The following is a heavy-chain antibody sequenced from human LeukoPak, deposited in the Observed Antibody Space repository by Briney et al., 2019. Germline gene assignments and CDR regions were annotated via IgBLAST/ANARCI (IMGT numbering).Heavy chain of an antibody. CDR1: GFTFSSYA. V-gene: IGHV3-23*01. CDR2: ISGSGGST. CDR3: AKETYYYDSSGYSDVATFDY. J-gene: IGHJ4*02. D-gene: IGHD3-22*01. Sequence: GGSLRLSCAASGFTFSSYAMSWVRQAPGKGLEWVSAISGSGGSTYYADFVKGRFTISRDNSKNTLYLQMNSLRAEDTAVYYCAKETYYYDSSGYSDVATFDYWGQGTLATVSS.